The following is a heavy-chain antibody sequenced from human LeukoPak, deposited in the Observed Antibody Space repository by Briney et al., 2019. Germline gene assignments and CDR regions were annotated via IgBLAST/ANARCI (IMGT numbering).Heavy chain of an antibody. CDR1: GFTFSSYG. J-gene: IGHJ4*02. V-gene: IGHV3-33*01. CDR3: ARDYYDSSGYYPTLGY. D-gene: IGHD3-22*01. Sequence: GRSLRLSCAASGFTFSSYGMHWVRQAPGKGLEWVAVIWYDGSNKYYADSVKGRFTISRDNSKNTLYLQMNSLRAEDTAVYYCARDYYDSSGYYPTLGYWGQGTLVTVSS. CDR2: IWYDGSNK.